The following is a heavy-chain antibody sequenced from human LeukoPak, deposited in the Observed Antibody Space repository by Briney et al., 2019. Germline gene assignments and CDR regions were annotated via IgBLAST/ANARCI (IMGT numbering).Heavy chain of an antibody. CDR2: INTDSGGT. CDR3: ARGSPPRVYYDRSGYYSYYFDY. CDR1: GYDFTGYY. J-gene: IGHJ4*02. Sequence: ASVKVSCKASGYDFTGYYMHWVRQAPGQGLEWMGWINTDSGGTNYAQQFQGRVTMTTDMSISSVHMELRRLRSDDTAVYYCARGSPPRVYYDRSGYYSYYFDYWGQGTLVTVSS. D-gene: IGHD3-22*01. V-gene: IGHV1-2*02.